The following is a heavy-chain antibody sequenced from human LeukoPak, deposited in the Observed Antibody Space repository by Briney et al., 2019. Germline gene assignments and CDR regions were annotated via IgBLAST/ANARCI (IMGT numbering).Heavy chain of an antibody. V-gene: IGHV3-15*01. D-gene: IGHD3-10*01. CDR2: IKSKTDGGTT. CDR3: TTLSRAWFGDFYYFDY. J-gene: IGHJ4*02. Sequence: PGGPLRLSCAASGFTFSNAWMSWVRQAPGKGLEWVGRIKSKTDGGTTDYAAPVKGRFTISRDDSKNTLYLQMNSLKTEDTAVYYCTTLSRAWFGDFYYFDYWGQGTLVTVSS. CDR1: GFTFSNAW.